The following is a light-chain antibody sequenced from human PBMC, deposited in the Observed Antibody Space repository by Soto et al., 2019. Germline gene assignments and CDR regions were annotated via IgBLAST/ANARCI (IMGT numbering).Light chain of an antibody. CDR3: QQRSNWPPGEFT. Sequence: EIVLTQSPATLSLSPGERAILSCRASQSVITSLAWYQQKPGQAPRLLIYDAPNRATGIPARFSGSGSGTDFTLTISGLEPEDFAVYYCQQRSNWPPGEFTFGPGTKLDIK. V-gene: IGKV3-11*01. CDR2: DAP. CDR1: QSVITS. J-gene: IGKJ3*01.